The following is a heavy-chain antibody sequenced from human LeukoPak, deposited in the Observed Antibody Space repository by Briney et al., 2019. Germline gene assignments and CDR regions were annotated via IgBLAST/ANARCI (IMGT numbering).Heavy chain of an antibody. CDR2: IIPIFGTA. CDR1: GYTFTNYA. V-gene: IGHV1-69*06. CDR3: AREPITMVRGASGYFDY. D-gene: IGHD3-10*01. J-gene: IGHJ4*02. Sequence: GASVTVSCTASGYTFTNYAMNWVRQAPGQGLEWMGGIIPIFGTANYAQKFQGRVTITADKSTSTAYMELSSLRSEDTAVYYCAREPITMVRGASGYFDYWGQGTLVTVSS.